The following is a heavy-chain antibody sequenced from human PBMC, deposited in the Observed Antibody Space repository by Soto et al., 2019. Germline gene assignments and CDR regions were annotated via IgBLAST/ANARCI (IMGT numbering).Heavy chain of an antibody. V-gene: IGHV3-30*18. CDR1: GFTFSDYY. D-gene: IGHD3-22*01. CDR2: ISYDGSNK. CDR3: AKESYYYDSSGYLYYFDY. J-gene: IGHJ4*02. Sequence: PGGSLRLSCAASGFTFSDYYMSWIRQAPGKGLEWVAVISYDGSNKYYADSVKGRFTISRDNSKNTLYLQMNSLRAEDTAVYYCAKESYYYDSSGYLYYFDYWGQGTLVTVSS.